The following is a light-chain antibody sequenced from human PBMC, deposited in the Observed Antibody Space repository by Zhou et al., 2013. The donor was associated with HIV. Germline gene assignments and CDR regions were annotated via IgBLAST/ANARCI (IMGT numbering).Light chain of an antibody. CDR1: SDIRNF. J-gene: IGKJ4*02. V-gene: IGKV1-27*01. CDR3: QKYDSPPRT. CDR2: SAS. Sequence: DVQMTQSPSSLSASAGDRVTITCRASSDIRNFVAWYQQLPGKVPKLLIYSASNLPLGVPSRFSGNGSGTDFTLTITDLQPEDFATYYCQKYDSPPRTFGRGTRVEIK.